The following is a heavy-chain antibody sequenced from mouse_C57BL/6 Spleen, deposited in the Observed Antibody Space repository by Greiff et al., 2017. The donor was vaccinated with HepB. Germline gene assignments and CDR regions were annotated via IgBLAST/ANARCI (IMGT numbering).Heavy chain of an antibody. CDR1: GYAFSSSW. V-gene: IGHV1-82*01. CDR2: IYPGDGDT. J-gene: IGHJ2*01. Sequence: VQVVESGPELVKPGASVKISCKASGYAFSSSWMNWVKQRPGKGLEWIGRIYPGDGDTNYNGKFKGKATLTADKSSSTAYMQLSSLTSEDSAVYFCARRTTVVATRGFDYWGQGTTLTVSS. CDR3: ARRTTVVATRGFDY. D-gene: IGHD1-1*01.